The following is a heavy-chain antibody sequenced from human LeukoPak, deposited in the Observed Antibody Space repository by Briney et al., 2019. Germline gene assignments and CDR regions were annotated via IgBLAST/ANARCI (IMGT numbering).Heavy chain of an antibody. D-gene: IGHD3-10*01. J-gene: IGHJ5*02. CDR1: GGSISSYY. CDR3: ARVQWFGESEGFDP. Sequence: SETLSLTCTVSGGSISSYYWSWIRQPPGKGLEWFGYIYYSGSTNYNPSLKSRVTISVDTSKNQFSLKLSSVTAADTAVYYCARVQWFGESEGFDPWGQGTLVTVSS. V-gene: IGHV4-59*01. CDR2: IYYSGST.